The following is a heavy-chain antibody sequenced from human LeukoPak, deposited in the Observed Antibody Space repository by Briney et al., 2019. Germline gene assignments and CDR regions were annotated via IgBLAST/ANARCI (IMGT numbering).Heavy chain of an antibody. D-gene: IGHD3-22*01. CDR2: ISSSSSSI. Sequence: GGSLRLSCAASGFTFSSYSMNWVRQAPGKGLEWVSYISSSSSSIYYADSVKGRFTISRDNAKNSLYLQMNSLRGEDTAVYYCARGYYDRSGHNDYWGQGTLVTVSS. V-gene: IGHV3-48*01. CDR3: ARGYYDRSGHNDY. CDR1: GFTFSSYS. J-gene: IGHJ4*02.